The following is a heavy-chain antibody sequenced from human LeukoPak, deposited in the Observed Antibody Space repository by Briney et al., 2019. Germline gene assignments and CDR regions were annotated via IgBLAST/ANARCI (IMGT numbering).Heavy chain of an antibody. V-gene: IGHV4-34*01. D-gene: IGHD6-13*01. CDR1: GGSFSGYY. Sequence: PSETLSLTCAVCGGSFSGYYWSWIRQPPGKGLEWIGEINHSGSTNYNPSLKSRVTISVDTSKNQFSLKLSSVTAADTAVYYCAREYSSSWSTPFFDYWGQGTLVTVSS. CDR2: INHSGST. CDR3: AREYSSSWSTPFFDY. J-gene: IGHJ4*02.